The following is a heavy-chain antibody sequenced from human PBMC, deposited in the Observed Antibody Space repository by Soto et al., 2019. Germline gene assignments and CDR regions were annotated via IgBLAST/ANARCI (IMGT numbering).Heavy chain of an antibody. D-gene: IGHD3-10*01. V-gene: IGHV3-30-3*01. CDR2: ISYDGSNK. CDR1: GFTFSSYA. Sequence: QVQLVESGGGVVQPGRSLRLSCAASGFTFSSYAMDWVRQAPGEGLEWVAVISYDGSNKYYADSVKGRFTISRDNSKNTLYLQMNSLRAEDTAVYYCARDSYYYGSGSPTTYFDYWGQGTLVTVSS. CDR3: ARDSYYYGSGSPTTYFDY. J-gene: IGHJ4*02.